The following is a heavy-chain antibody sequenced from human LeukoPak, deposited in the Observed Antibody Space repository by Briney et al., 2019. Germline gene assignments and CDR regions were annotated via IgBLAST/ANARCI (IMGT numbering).Heavy chain of an antibody. Sequence: GGSLRLSCAASGFTFSGSAMHWVRQASGKGLEWVGRIRSKANSYATAYAASVKGSFTISRDDSKNTAYLQMNSLKTEDTAVYYCTRMNWYFDLWGRGTLVTVSS. CDR2: IRSKANSYAT. CDR3: TRMNWYFDL. V-gene: IGHV3-73*01. CDR1: GFTFSGSA. J-gene: IGHJ2*01.